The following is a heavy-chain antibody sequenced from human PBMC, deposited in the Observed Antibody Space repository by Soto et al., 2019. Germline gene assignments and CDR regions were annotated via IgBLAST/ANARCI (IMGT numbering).Heavy chain of an antibody. V-gene: IGHV3-33*01. CDR3: ARSWGLDGSYYAFLDY. J-gene: IGHJ4*02. D-gene: IGHD1-26*01. CDR1: GFPFSRHG. Sequence: LRLSCAASGFPFSRHGMHWVRQAPGKGLEWVAVIWHDGNNQYYADSVKGRFTISRDNSKNMLFLQMKSLRAEDTAVYYCARSWGLDGSYYAFLDYWGQGTPVTVSS. CDR2: IWHDGNNQ.